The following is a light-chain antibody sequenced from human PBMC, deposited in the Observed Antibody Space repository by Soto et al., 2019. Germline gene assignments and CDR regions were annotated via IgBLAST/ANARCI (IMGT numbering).Light chain of an antibody. J-gene: IGKJ1*01. CDR3: KQSYSTQWT. V-gene: IGKV1-39*01. CDR1: QGISTY. Sequence: EIQMTQTQSSLSASVGDRVTITCRASQGISTYLKWYQQKPGKAPKLLIYAASSLQSGVTSRSSGSGSETDFTLTIGNLHPEDFAIYYCKQSYSTQWTFGQGTKVDIK. CDR2: AAS.